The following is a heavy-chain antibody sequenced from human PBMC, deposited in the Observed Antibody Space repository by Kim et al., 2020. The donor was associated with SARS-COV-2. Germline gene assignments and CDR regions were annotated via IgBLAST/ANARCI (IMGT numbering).Heavy chain of an antibody. CDR2: T. V-gene: IGHV4-39*01. J-gene: IGHJ4*02. Sequence: TYYHPSLKSRVTISVNTSNNRFSLQMSSVTAADTAVYYCAGRGAAAKFDYWGQGTLVTVSS. D-gene: IGHD6-13*01. CDR3: AGRGAAAKFDY.